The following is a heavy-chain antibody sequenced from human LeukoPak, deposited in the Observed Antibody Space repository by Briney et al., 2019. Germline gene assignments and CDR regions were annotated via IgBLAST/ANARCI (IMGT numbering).Heavy chain of an antibody. CDR1: GFTFSSYA. V-gene: IGHV3-23*01. CDR3: AKDLGITMIVRYYFDY. CDR2: ISGSGGST. D-gene: IGHD3-22*01. Sequence: GGSLRLSCAASGFTFSSYAMSWVRQAPGKGLEWVSAISGSGGSTYYADSVKGRFTISRDNSKNTPYLQMNSLRAEDTAVYYCAKDLGITMIVRYYFDYWGQGTLVTVSS. J-gene: IGHJ4*02.